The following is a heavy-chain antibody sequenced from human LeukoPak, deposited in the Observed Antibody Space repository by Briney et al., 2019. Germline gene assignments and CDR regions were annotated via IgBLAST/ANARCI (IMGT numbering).Heavy chain of an antibody. CDR3: AYLGITMIGGV. CDR1: GVIFNNGA. V-gene: IGHV3-23*01. Sequence: GGSLRLSCAASGVIFNNGAMRWVRQAPGEGVEWVSSISSSGASTYYAVSVKGRFTISRDNSNNTLDLQMNSLRAEDTAVYYCAYLGITMIGGVWGKGTTVTISS. D-gene: IGHD3-10*02. J-gene: IGHJ6*04. CDR2: ISSSGAST.